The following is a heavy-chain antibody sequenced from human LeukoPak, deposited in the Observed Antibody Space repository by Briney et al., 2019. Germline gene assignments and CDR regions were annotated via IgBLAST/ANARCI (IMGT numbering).Heavy chain of an antibody. V-gene: IGHV4-59*01. CDR3: ARDPSGSYYLSGAFDI. Sequence: SETLSLTCTASGGSISSYYWSWIRQPPGKGLEWIGYIYYSGSTNYNPSLKSRVTISVDTSKNQFSLKLSSVTAADTAVYYCARDPSGSYYLSGAFDIWGQGTMVTVSS. CDR2: IYYSGST. D-gene: IGHD1-26*01. J-gene: IGHJ3*02. CDR1: GGSISSYY.